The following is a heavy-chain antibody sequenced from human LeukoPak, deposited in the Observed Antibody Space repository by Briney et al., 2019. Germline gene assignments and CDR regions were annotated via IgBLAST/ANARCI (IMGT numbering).Heavy chain of an antibody. CDR2: ISAYNGNT. J-gene: IGHJ3*02. D-gene: IGHD6-13*01. Sequence: ASVKVSCKASGYTFTSYGISWVRQAPGQGLEWMGWISAYNGNTNYAQKLQSRVTMTTDTSTSTAYMELRSLRSDDTAVYYCARVRSIAAAETDAFDIWGQGTMVTVSS. V-gene: IGHV1-18*01. CDR1: GYTFTSYG. CDR3: ARVRSIAAAETDAFDI.